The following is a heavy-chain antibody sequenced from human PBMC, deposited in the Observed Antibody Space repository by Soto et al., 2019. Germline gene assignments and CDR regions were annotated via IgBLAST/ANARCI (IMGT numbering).Heavy chain of an antibody. CDR1: GFTFSSYG. D-gene: IGHD3-10*01. CDR2: IWYDGSNK. CDR3: ARDSGATHYSFDY. V-gene: IGHV3-33*01. J-gene: IGHJ4*02. Sequence: QVQLVESGGGVVQPGRSLRLSCAASGFTFSSYGMHWVRQAPGKGLEWVAVIWYDGSNKYYADSVKGRFTISRDNSKNTRYLQMNSLRAEGTAVYYCARDSGATHYSFDYWGQGTLVTVSS.